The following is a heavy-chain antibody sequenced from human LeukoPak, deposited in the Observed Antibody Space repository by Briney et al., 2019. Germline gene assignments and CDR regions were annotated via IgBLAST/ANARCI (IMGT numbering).Heavy chain of an antibody. CDR1: GFTFSSYT. J-gene: IGHJ4*02. CDR2: ISSSSSYI. Sequence: GGSLTLSCAASGFTFSSYTMNWVRQAPGKGLEWVSSISSSSSYIYYADSVKGRFTISRDNAKNSLYLQMNSLRAEDTAVYYCARDPGSSSYADYWGQGTLVIVSS. V-gene: IGHV3-21*01. D-gene: IGHD6-13*01. CDR3: ARDPGSSSYADY.